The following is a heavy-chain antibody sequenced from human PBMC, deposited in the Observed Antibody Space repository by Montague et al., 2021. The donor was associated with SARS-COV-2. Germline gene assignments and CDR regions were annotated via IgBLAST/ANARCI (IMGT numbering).Heavy chain of an antibody. CDR1: GASIISGGNP. J-gene: IGHJ3*01. CDR2: TYQNGHP. Sequence: TLSLTCAVSGASIISGGNPWSWVRQPPGKGLEWLGYTYQNGHPSYNPSLKSRVTVLIDASKNQMTLELTSVTAADTAVYFCARGIESLGFDVWGRGTLVTVSP. V-gene: IGHV4-30-2*01. D-gene: IGHD2/OR15-2a*01. CDR3: ARGIESLGFDV.